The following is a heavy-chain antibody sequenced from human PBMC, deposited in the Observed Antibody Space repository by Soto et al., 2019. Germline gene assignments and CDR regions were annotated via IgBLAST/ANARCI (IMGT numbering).Heavy chain of an antibody. J-gene: IGHJ6*01. CDR2: IIPIFGTV. CDR1: GGTFRTYA. Sequence: QVQLLQSGAEVKKPGSSVRVSCEASGGTFRTYAISWVRQAPGQGLEWMGEIIPIFGTVNYAQKFQGRVTITADESTTTVYMDLSSLRSEYTAVYYCAKGAVAGTPTSYYYYGMDVW. V-gene: IGHV1-69*12. CDR3: AKGAVAGTPTSYYYYGMDV. D-gene: IGHD6-19*01.